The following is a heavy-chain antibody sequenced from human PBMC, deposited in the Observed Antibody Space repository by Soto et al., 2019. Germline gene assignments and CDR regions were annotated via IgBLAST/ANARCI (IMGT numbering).Heavy chain of an antibody. CDR1: GGTFSSSG. Sequence: QVHLVQSGTEVKKPGSSVKVSCKASGGTFSSSGFSWVRQAPGQGLEWMGMIVPSLDTTNYAQKFQARVTITADEVTRTAYMELRSLRSEDTAVYYCARWPQPRYTADPYAVDGWGQGTRVIVSS. V-gene: IGHV1-69*11. J-gene: IGHJ6*02. D-gene: IGHD3-16*02. CDR2: IVPSLDTT. CDR3: ARWPQPRYTADPYAVDG.